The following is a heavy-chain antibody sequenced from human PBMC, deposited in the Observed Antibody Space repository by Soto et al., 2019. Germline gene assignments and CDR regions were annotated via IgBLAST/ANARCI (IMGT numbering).Heavy chain of an antibody. CDR3: ARDFGSDYSKPTTTHYYYYYGLDV. J-gene: IGHJ6*02. Sequence: VHLAQSGAEVKKPGASVTISCKASGYTFTTYYIHWVRQAPGQGLEWVGVMNPNSGSVTYAQKFQGRVAMTRERYTATVYLEVSGLPSDYAAEYFCARDFGSDYSKPTTTHYYYYYGLDVWGQGTTVTVSS. CDR2: MNPNSGSV. D-gene: IGHD4-4*01. V-gene: IGHV1-46*01. CDR1: GYTFTTYY.